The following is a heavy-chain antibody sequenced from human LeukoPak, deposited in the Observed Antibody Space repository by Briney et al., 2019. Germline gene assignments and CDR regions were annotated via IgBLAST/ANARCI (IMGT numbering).Heavy chain of an antibody. Sequence: SQTLSRTCAIFGVSVSSNSATWTWIRQFPSRGLEWLGRTYYRSRRYNDYAVSVKSRITINPDTSMNQFSLQLDSVILEDTAVYYCAREGGEVRGVLRYWGQGTLVTVSS. CDR1: GVSVSSNSAT. J-gene: IGHJ4*02. D-gene: IGHD3-10*01. V-gene: IGHV6-1*01. CDR2: TYYRSRRYN. CDR3: AREGGEVRGVLRY.